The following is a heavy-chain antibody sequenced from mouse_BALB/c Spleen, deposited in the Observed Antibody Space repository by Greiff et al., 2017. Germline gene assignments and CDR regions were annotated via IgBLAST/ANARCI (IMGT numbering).Heavy chain of an antibody. D-gene: IGHD1-1*01. CDR1: GFTFSSYA. CDR2: ISSGGST. V-gene: IGHV5-6-5*01. J-gene: IGHJ2*01. CDR3: ARNNYGSREREYYFDY. Sequence: EVNLVESGGGLVKPGGSLKLSCAASGFTFSSYAMSWVRQTPEKRLEWVASISSGGSTYYPDSVKGRFTISRDNARNILYLQMSGLRSEDTAMYYCARNNYGSREREYYFDYWGQGTTLTVSS.